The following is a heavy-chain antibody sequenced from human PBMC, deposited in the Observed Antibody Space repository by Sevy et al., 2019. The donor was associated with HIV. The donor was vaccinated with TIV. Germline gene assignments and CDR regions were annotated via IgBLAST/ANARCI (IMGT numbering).Heavy chain of an antibody. J-gene: IGHJ6*02. CDR1: GFSFGDYA. D-gene: IGHD6-6*01. V-gene: IGHV3-9*01. CDR2: ISWNSVSL. CDR3: AKDNRPATMSNSSYYYYGMDV. Sequence: GGSLRLSCAASGFSFGDYAMHWVRQAPGKGLEWVSGISWNSVSLDYADSVKGRFTISRDNAKNSLFLQMNRLRSEDTAVYYYAKDNRPATMSNSSYYYYGMDVWGQGTTVTVSS.